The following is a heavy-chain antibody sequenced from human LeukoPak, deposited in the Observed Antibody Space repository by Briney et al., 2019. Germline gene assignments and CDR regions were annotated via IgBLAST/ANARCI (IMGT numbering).Heavy chain of an antibody. CDR2: INHSGST. Sequence: PGGSLRLSCAASGFTFSTYRMSWIRQPPGKGLEWIGEINHSGSTNYNPSLKSRVTISVDTSKNQFSLKLSSVTAADTAVYYCARGQFWRGLYFDYWGQGTLVTVSS. CDR3: ARGQFWRGLYFDY. CDR1: GFTFSTYR. D-gene: IGHD3-3*01. V-gene: IGHV4-34*01. J-gene: IGHJ4*02.